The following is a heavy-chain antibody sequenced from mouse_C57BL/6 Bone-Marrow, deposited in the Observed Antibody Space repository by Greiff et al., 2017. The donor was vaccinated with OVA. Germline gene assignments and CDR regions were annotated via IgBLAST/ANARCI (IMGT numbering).Heavy chain of an antibody. CDR1: GFNIKDDY. CDR2: IDPENGDT. CDR3: TTTVPIDSSGYDY. D-gene: IGHD3-2*02. Sequence: VQLKQSGAELVRPGASVKLSCTASGFNIKDDYMHWVKQRPEQGLEWIGWIDPENGDTEYASKFQGKATITADTSSNTAYLQLSSLTSEDTAVYYCTTTVPIDSSGYDYWGQGTTLTVSS. V-gene: IGHV14-4*01. J-gene: IGHJ2*01.